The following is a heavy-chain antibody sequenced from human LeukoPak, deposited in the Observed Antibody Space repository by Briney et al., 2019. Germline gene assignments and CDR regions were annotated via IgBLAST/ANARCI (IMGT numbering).Heavy chain of an antibody. D-gene: IGHD3/OR15-3a*01. V-gene: IGHV3-30*02. CDR1: GFTFSGYG. CDR2: IRYDGSNK. J-gene: IGHJ4*02. CDR3: AKDGSRLEGLPIDY. Sequence: PGGSLRLSCAASGFTFSGYGMHWVRQAPGKGLEWVAFIRYDGSNKYYADSVKGRFTISRDNSKNTLYLQMNSLRAEDTAVYYCAKDGSRLEGLPIDYRGQGTLVTVSS.